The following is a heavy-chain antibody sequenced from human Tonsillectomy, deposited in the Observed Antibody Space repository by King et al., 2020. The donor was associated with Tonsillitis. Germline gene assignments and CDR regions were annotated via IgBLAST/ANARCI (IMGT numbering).Heavy chain of an antibody. D-gene: IGHD3-22*01. J-gene: IGHJ5*02. CDR3: ASADYYDSSGYQRWFDP. V-gene: IGHV1-69*01. Sequence: QVQLVQSGAEVKKPGSSVKVSCKASGGTFSSYAISWVRQAPGQGLEWMGGVIPIFGTAKYAQEFQGRVTITPDDSTRTDYMELSSLRSEDTAVYYCASADYYDSSGYQRWFDPWGQGTLVTVSS. CDR2: VIPIFGTA. CDR1: GGTFSSYA.